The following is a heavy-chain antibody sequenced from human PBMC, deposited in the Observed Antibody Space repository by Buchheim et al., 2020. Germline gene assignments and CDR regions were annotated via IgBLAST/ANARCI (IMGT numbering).Heavy chain of an antibody. Sequence: QLQLQESGPGLVKPSETLSLTCTVSGGSISSSSYYWGWIRQPPGKGLEWIGSIYYSGSTYYSPSLKSRVTISVDTSKNQFSLKLSSVTAADTAVYYCARTDYGELRYYYYYGMDVWGQGTT. CDR1: GGSISSSSYY. V-gene: IGHV4-39*01. CDR3: ARTDYGELRYYYYYGMDV. CDR2: IYYSGST. D-gene: IGHD4-17*01. J-gene: IGHJ6*02.